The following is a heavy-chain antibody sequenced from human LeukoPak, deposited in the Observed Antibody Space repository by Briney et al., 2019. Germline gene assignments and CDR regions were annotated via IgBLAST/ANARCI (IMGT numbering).Heavy chain of an antibody. CDR2: IRISRGITTV. Sequence: GGSLRLSCAASGFTFSSYWMSWVRQAPGKGLEWISHIRISRGITTVNYADSVNGRFSISRDDANLLVFLQMDSLTDDDTAVYYCARDYDGAFDYWAQGSLVTASS. CDR3: ARDYDGAFDY. D-gene: IGHD3-3*01. J-gene: IGHJ4*02. V-gene: IGHV3-48*02. CDR1: GFTFSSYW.